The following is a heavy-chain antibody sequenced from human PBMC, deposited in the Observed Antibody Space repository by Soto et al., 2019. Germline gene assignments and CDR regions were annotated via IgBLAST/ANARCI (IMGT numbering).Heavy chain of an antibody. V-gene: IGHV3-30*04. J-gene: IGHJ4*02. CDR1: GFTFTNYA. CDR3: ARDFFSTVTTVDY. CDR2: ISYDGRNK. Sequence: QVQLVESGGGVVQPAKSLRLSCAASGFTFTNYAIHWVRQAPGKGLEWVAVISYDGRNKYYADSVKARFTISRDSSKNTVYLQMNSLRAEDTAVYYCARDFFSTVTTVDYWGQGALVTVSS. D-gene: IGHD4-17*01.